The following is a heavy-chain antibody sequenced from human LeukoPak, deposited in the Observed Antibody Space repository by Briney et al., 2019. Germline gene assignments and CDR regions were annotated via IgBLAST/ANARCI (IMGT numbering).Heavy chain of an antibody. V-gene: IGHV3-7*01. CDR3: ARIGGSYYDSSGYYFYSFDY. J-gene: IGHJ4*02. CDR2: IKQDGSEK. CDR1: GFTFSSYW. D-gene: IGHD3-22*01. Sequence: GGSLRLSCAASGFTFSSYWTSWVRQAPGKGLEWVANIKQDGSEKYYVDSVKGRFTISRDNAKNSLYLQMNSLRAEDTAVYYCARIGGSYYDSSGYYFYSFDYWGQGTLVTVSS.